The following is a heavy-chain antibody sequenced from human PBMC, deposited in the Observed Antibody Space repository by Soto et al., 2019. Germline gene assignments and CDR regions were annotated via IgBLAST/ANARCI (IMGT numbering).Heavy chain of an antibody. CDR1: GFTFSGSA. CDR2: IRSKANSYAT. V-gene: IGHV3-73*01. Sequence: GGSLRLSCAASGFTFSGSAMHWVRQASGKGLEWVGRIRSKANSYATAYAASVKGRFTISRDDSKNTAYLQMNSLKTEDTAVYYCTRPAIGIAAAYDAFDIWGQGTMVTVS. CDR3: TRPAIGIAAAYDAFDI. D-gene: IGHD6-13*01. J-gene: IGHJ3*02.